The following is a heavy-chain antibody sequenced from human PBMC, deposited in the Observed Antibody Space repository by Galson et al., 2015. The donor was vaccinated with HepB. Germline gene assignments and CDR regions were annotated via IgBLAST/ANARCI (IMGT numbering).Heavy chain of an antibody. CDR3: ANERSYDDNDHPSFDY. Sequence: SLRLSCATSGFTFSIYAMSWVRQAPGKSLEWVSRIGGGGSSAFYADSVKGRFTISRDNSKNTLYLQMNSLRAEDTAVYYCANERSYDDNDHPSFDYWGQGTLVTVSS. CDR1: GFTFSIYA. D-gene: IGHD3-16*01. CDR2: IGGGGSSA. V-gene: IGHV3-23*01. J-gene: IGHJ4*02.